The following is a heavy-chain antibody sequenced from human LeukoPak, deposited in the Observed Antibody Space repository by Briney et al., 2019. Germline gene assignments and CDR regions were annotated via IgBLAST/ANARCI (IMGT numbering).Heavy chain of an antibody. CDR3: VGGPGY. Sequence: GGSLRLSCAASGFTFSSYWMHWVRQAPGKGLVWVSRINTDGSSTSYADSVKGRFTISRDNAKNTLFLQMNSLRVEDTAVYYCVGGPGYWGQGTLVTVSS. CDR2: INTDGSST. D-gene: IGHD3-10*01. V-gene: IGHV3-74*01. CDR1: GFTFSSYW. J-gene: IGHJ4*02.